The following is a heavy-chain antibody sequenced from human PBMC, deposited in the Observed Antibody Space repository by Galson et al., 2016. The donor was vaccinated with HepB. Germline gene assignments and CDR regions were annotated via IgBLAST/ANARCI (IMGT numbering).Heavy chain of an antibody. D-gene: IGHD3-10*01. J-gene: IGHJ6*02. Sequence: SLRLSCAASGFTFSRHWMSWVRQAPGKGLVSVANIKQDGSERYYVESVKGRFTISRDNAENSLFLEMNSLRVEDTAVYYCARDRSRGGSGNYGLDVWGQGTTVIVSS. V-gene: IGHV3-7*01. CDR3: ARDRSRGGSGNYGLDV. CDR1: GFTFSRHW. CDR2: IKQDGSER.